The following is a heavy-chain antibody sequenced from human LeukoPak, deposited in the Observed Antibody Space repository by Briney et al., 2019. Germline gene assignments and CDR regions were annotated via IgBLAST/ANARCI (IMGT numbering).Heavy chain of an antibody. CDR1: GFTFSSYG. D-gene: IGHD3-10*01. Sequence: GGSLRLSCAASGFTFSSYGMHWVRQAPGKGLEWVAVISYDGSNKFYADSVKGRFTISRDNSKNTLYLQMNSLRAEDTAVYYCAKDLWVTYGSGSYYFDYWGQGTLVTVSS. CDR2: ISYDGSNK. CDR3: AKDLWVTYGSGSYYFDY. V-gene: IGHV3-30*18. J-gene: IGHJ4*02.